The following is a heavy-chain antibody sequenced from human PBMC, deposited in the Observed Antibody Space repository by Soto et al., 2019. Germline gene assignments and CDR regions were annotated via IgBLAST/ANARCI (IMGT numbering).Heavy chain of an antibody. CDR2: INHSGST. J-gene: IGHJ4*02. CDR3: ARGFVGYSYGFLY. D-gene: IGHD5-18*01. CDR1: GGSFSGYY. V-gene: IGHV4-34*01. Sequence: PSETLSLTCAVYGGSFSGYYWSWIRQPPGKGLEWIGEINHSGSTNYNPSLKSRVTISVDTSKNQFSLKLSSVTAADTAVYYCARGFVGYSYGFLYWGQGTLVTVSS.